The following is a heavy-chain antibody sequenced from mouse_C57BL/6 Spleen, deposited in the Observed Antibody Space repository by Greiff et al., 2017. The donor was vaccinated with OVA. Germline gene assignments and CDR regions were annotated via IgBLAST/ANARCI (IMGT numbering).Heavy chain of an antibody. J-gene: IGHJ1*03. V-gene: IGHV5-16*01. CDR1: GFTFSDYY. CDR2: INYDGSST. CDR3: ASTTYYGSSYWYFDV. Sequence: EVHLVESEGGLVQPGSSMKLSCTASGFTFSDYYMAWVRQVPEKGLEWVANINYDGSSTYYLVSLTSRFFISRDNAKNILYLQMSSLRSEDTATYYCASTTYYGSSYWYFDVWGTGTTVTVSS. D-gene: IGHD1-1*01.